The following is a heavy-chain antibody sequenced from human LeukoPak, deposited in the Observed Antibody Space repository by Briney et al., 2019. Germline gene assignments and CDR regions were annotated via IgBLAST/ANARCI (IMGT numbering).Heavy chain of an antibody. CDR1: GFTVSSSY. J-gene: IGHJ4*02. CDR2: IYGGGGT. CDR3: ARVGVGTVAGNYFDD. Sequence: GGSLRLSCTASGFTVSSSYMTCVRQAPGKGLEWVSLIYGGGGTFYADSVKGRFTISRHNFENTLYLQMNNLRAEDTAVYYCARVGVGTVAGNYFDDWGQGTLVTVSS. V-gene: IGHV3-53*04. D-gene: IGHD6-19*01.